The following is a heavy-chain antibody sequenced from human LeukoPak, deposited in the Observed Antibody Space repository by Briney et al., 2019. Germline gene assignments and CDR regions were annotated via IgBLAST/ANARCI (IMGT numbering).Heavy chain of an antibody. CDR2: INPNSGGT. J-gene: IGHJ1*01. D-gene: IGHD3-9*01. V-gene: IGHV1-2*02. CDR3: ASAWGDWLLSIDYFQH. CDR1: GYTFTGYY. Sequence: ASVKVSCKASGYTFTGYYMHWVRQAPGQGLEWMGWINPNSGGTNYAQKFQGRVTMTRDTSISTAYMELSRLRSDDTAVYYCASAWGDWLLSIDYFQHWGQGTLVTVSS.